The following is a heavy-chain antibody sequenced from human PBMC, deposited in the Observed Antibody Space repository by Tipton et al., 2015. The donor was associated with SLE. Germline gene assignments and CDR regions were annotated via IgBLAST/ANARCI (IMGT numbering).Heavy chain of an antibody. CDR2: IYYNGRT. CDR3: ARDQVGVGDFDY. CDR1: GGPTSSYY. V-gene: IGHV4-59*01. Sequence: TLSLTCTVSGGPTSSYYWSWIRQPPGKGLEWLGYIYYNGRTNYNPSLKSRVSISIDTSKNQFSLKVTSVTAADTAVYYCARDQVGVGDFDYWSQGTLVTVSS. D-gene: IGHD3-16*01. J-gene: IGHJ4*02.